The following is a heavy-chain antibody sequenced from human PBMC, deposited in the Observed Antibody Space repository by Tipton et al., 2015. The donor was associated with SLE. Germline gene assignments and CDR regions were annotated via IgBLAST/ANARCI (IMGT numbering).Heavy chain of an antibody. V-gene: IGHV4-4*07. J-gene: IGHJ4*02. CDR2: IYTSAST. CDR3: ARGGGSYYDY. Sequence: TLSLTCTVSGGSISGYYWSWVRQPAGKGLEWIGRIYTSASTIYNPSLKSRVTLSSDTPNNQFSLRVRSVTAADTAVYYCARGGGSYYDYWGQGTLVTVSS. CDR1: GGSISGYY. D-gene: IGHD1-26*01.